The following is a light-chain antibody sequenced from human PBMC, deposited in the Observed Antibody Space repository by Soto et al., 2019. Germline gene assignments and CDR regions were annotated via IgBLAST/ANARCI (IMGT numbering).Light chain of an antibody. Sequence: QSVLTQPASVSGSPGQSITISCTGTSSDVGGYNYVSWYQQHPGKAPKLMIYDVSNRPSGVSNRFSGSKSGNTASLTISGFQAEDEADYYCSSYTRRSTLEGYFFGTGTKVTVL. CDR3: SSYTRRSTLEGYF. J-gene: IGLJ1*01. CDR2: DVS. CDR1: SSDVGGYNY. V-gene: IGLV2-14*01.